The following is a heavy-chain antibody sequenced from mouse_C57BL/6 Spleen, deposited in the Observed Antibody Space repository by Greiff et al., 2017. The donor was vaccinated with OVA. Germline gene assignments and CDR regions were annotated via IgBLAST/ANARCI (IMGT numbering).Heavy chain of an antibody. V-gene: IGHV5-6*02. J-gene: IGHJ1*03. CDR3: ARHYYGRSSWYFDV. D-gene: IGHD1-1*01. CDR1: GFTFSSYG. Sequence: DVMLVESGGDLVKPGGSLKLSCAASGFTFSSYGMSWVRQTPDKRLEWVATISSGGSYTYYQDSVKGRFTISRDNAKNTLYLQMSSLKSEDTAMYYCARHYYGRSSWYFDVWGTGTTVTVSS. CDR2: ISSGGSYT.